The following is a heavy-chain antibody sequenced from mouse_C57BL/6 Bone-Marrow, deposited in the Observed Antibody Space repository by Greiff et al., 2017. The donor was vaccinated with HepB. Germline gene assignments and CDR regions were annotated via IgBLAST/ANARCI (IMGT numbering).Heavy chain of an antibody. J-gene: IGHJ1*03. CDR2: INPSSGDT. CDR3: LLPYWYFDV. Sequence: VQLKESGAELAKPGASVKLSCKASGYTFTSYWMHWVKQRPGQGLEWIGYINPSSGDTKYNQKFKDKATLTADKSSSTAYMQLSSLTSEYSSVYYCLLPYWYFDVWGTGTTVTVSS. V-gene: IGHV1-7*01. CDR1: GYTFTSYW. D-gene: IGHD1-1*01.